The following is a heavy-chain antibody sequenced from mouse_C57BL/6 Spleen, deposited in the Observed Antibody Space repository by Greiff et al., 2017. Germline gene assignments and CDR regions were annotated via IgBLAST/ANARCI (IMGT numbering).Heavy chain of an antibody. CDR2: ISSGSSTI. CDR3: ARGGYGRRGYLDY. V-gene: IGHV5-17*01. D-gene: IGHD1-1*01. Sequence: VQLKESGGGLVKPGGSLKLSCAASGFTFSDYGMHWVRQAPEKGLEWVAYISSGSSTIYYADTVKGRFTISRDNAKNTLFLQMTSLGSEDTAMYYCARGGYGRRGYLDYWGKGTTLTVSS. CDR1: GFTFSDYG. J-gene: IGHJ2*01.